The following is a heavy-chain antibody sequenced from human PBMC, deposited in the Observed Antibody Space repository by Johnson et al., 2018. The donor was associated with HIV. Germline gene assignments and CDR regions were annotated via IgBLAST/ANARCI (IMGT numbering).Heavy chain of an antibody. CDR1: GFTFSDAW. Sequence: QVHLVESGGGLVKPGGSLRVSCAASGFTFSDAWMSWVRQAPGKGLEWVSYISSSGSTIYYADSVKGRFTISRDNSKNTLYLQMNSLRAEDTAVYDCALDPGRVGSHGEAFDIWGQGTVVTVSS. J-gene: IGHJ3*02. CDR3: ALDPGRVGSHGEAFDI. CDR2: ISSSGSTI. D-gene: IGHD1-26*01. V-gene: IGHV3-11*01.